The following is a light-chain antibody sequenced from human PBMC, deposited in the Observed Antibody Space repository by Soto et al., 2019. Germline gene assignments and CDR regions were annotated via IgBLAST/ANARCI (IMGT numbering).Light chain of an antibody. J-gene: IGKJ1*01. CDR3: QQYVRSPWT. CDR2: GTS. Sequence: EIVLTQSPGTLSLSPGERATLSCRASQSVSSNYLAWYQQKPGQAPRLLIFGTSSRATDIPDRFSGIGSGSEFTLTISRLEPEDFAVYYCQQYVRSPWTFGQGTKVEIK. V-gene: IGKV3-20*01. CDR1: QSVSSNY.